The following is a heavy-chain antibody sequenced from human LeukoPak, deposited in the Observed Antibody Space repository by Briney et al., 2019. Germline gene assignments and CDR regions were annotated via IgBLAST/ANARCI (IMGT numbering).Heavy chain of an antibody. Sequence: SETLSLTCTVSGGSISSYYWSWIRQPPRKGLEWIGYIYYSGSTNYNPSLKSRVTISVDTSKNQFSLKLSSVTAEDTAVYYCARDALTGIAVAAYFDYWGQGTLVTVSS. CDR3: ARDALTGIAVAAYFDY. D-gene: IGHD6-19*01. CDR1: GGSISSYY. V-gene: IGHV4-59*01. J-gene: IGHJ4*02. CDR2: IYYSGST.